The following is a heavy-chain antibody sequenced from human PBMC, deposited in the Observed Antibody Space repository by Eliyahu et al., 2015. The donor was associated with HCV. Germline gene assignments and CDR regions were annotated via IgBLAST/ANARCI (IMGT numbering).Heavy chain of an antibody. CDR3: TTVDSSSWLYYYGMDV. CDR1: GFTFSNAW. V-gene: IGHV3-15*07. CDR2: XKSKXDGGTT. Sequence: EVQLVESGGGLVKPGGSLRLSCAASGFTFSNAWXNWVRQAPGKGLEXVGRXKSKXDGGTTDYAAPVKGRFSISRDDSKNTLFLQMNSLKTEDTAVYYCTTVDSSSWLYYYGMDVWGQGTTVTVSS. J-gene: IGHJ6*02. D-gene: IGHD6-13*01.